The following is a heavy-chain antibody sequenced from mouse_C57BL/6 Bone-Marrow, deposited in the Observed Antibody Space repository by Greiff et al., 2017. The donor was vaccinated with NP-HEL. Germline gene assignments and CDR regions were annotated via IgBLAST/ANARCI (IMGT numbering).Heavy chain of an antibody. V-gene: IGHV1-54*01. J-gene: IGHJ1*03. CDR2: INPGSGGT. Sequence: VQLQQSGAELVRPGTSVKVSCKASGYAFTNYLIEWVKQRPGQGLEWIGVINPGSGGTNYTEKFKGKATLTADKSSSTAYMQLSSLTSEDSAVCFCAKYCNYWYFDGWGTGTTVTGAS. CDR1: GYAFTNYL. CDR3: AKYCNYWYFDG.